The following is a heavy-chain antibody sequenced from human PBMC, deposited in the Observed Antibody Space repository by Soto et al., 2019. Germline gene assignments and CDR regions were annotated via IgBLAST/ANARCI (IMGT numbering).Heavy chain of an antibody. CDR3: AREKLGGYYQGAFDF. V-gene: IGHV1-3*04. CDR2: INTGNGNT. Sequence: ASVKVSCKASGYTFTSCAMHWVRQAPGQRLEWMGWINTGNGNTKYSQRLQGRVTITRDTSASTAYMELSSLRSEDTAVYYCAREKLGGYYQGAFDFWGQGSLVSVSS. J-gene: IGHJ4*02. CDR1: GYTFTSCA. D-gene: IGHD3-22*01.